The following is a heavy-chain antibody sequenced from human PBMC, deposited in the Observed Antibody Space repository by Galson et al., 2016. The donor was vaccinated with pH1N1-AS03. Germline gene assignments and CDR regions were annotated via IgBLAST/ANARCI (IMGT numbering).Heavy chain of an antibody. CDR2: IDPSGGPT. Sequence: SVKVSCKASGYTLTRYYMHWVRQASGQGLEWMGIIDPSGGPTTYAPKFQGRITITTDTSTSTVYMELVSLRSEATAVYYCARRYYFDYWGQGNLVTVSS. V-gene: IGHV1-46*01. CDR1: GYTLTRYY. D-gene: IGHD3-16*02. J-gene: IGHJ4*02. CDR3: ARRYYFDY.